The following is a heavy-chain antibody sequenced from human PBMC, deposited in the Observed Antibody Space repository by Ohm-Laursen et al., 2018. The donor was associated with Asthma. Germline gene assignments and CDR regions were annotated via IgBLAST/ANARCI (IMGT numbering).Heavy chain of an antibody. Sequence: SQTLSLTCTVSGGSISSYYWSWIRQPPGKGLEWIGYIYYSGSTNYNPSLKSRVTISVDTPKNQFSLKLSFATAADTAVYYCARLSRYAEFDIWGQGTMVTVSS. D-gene: IGHD6-13*01. CDR2: IYYSGST. CDR1: GGSISSYY. CDR3: ARLSRYAEFDI. J-gene: IGHJ3*02. V-gene: IGHV4-59*08.